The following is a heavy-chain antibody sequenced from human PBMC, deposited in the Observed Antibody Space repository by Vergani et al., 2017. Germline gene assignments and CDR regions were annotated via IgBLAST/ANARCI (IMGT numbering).Heavy chain of an antibody. Sequence: QLVQSGPEVKKPGTSVKVSCKASGFTFTSSAVQWVRQARGQRLEWIGWIVVGSGNTNYAQKFQERVTITRDMSTSTAYMELSSLRSEDTAVYYCAADSGFLEWLSTPYGMDVWGQGTTVTVSS. J-gene: IGHJ6*02. CDR3: AADSGFLEWLSTPYGMDV. D-gene: IGHD3-3*01. V-gene: IGHV1-58*01. CDR2: IVVGSGNT. CDR1: GFTFTSSA.